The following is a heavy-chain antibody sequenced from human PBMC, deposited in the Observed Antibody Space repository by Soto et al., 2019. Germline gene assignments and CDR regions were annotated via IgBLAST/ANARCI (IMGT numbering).Heavy chain of an antibody. J-gene: IGHJ4*02. Sequence: PSETLSLTCTVSGGSISGSSYYWGWIRQPPGKGLEWIGSIYYSGSTYYNPSLKSRVTMSVDTSKNQFSLKLRSVTAADTAVYYCVRDKGYPSYGGSCFDFWGPGALVTVSS. CDR2: IYYSGST. CDR1: GGSISGSSYY. V-gene: IGHV4-39*07. D-gene: IGHD1-26*01. CDR3: VRDKGYPSYGGSCFDF.